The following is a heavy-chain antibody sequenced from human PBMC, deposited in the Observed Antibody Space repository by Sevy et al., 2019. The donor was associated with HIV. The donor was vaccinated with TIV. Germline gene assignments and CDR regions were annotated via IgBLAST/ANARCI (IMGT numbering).Heavy chain of an antibody. CDR3: VRNGGDSNYHYNYMDV. J-gene: IGHJ6*03. CDR2: ISYEGTNK. V-gene: IGHV3-30-3*01. CDR1: GFTFSSYP. Sequence: GSLRLSCAASGFTFSSYPMHWVRQAPGKGLEWVAVISYEGTNKYYADSVKGRFTISIDNTKNTLYLQMNSLRDDDTAVYYCVRNGGDSNYHYNYMDVWGKGTTVTVSS. D-gene: IGHD2-21*02.